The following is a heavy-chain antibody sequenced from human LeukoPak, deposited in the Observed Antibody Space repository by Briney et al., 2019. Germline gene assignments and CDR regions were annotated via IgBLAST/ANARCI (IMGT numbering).Heavy chain of an antibody. D-gene: IGHD2/OR15-2a*01. J-gene: IGHJ3*02. CDR1: GFTFSSAW. CDR3: TTDPTDFKAFDI. V-gene: IGHV3-15*01. Sequence: KPGGSQRLSCAASGFTFSSAWMSWVRQAPGKGLEWVGRIKTKIDGGTTDYAAPVKDRFTISRDDSKNTLYLQMNSLKTEDTAVYYCTTDPTDFKAFDIWGQGTMVTVSS. CDR2: IKTKIDGGTT.